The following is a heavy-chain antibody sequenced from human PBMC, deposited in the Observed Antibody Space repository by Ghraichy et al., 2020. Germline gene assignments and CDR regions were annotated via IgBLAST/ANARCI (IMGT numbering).Heavy chain of an antibody. V-gene: IGHV4-59*01. CDR3: ARYIAAAGTRWFDP. Sequence: TLSLTCTVSGGSITSYYWSWIRQPPGKGLEWIGYIYYSGSTNCNPSLKSRVTMSVDTSKNQFSLKLSSVTAADTAIYYCARYIAAAGTRWFDPWGQGTLVTVSS. CDR2: IYYSGST. J-gene: IGHJ5*02. D-gene: IGHD6-13*01. CDR1: GGSITSYY.